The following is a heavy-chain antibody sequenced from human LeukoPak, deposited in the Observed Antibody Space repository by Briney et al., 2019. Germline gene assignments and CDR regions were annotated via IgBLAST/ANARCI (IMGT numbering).Heavy chain of an antibody. CDR2: VYYSGST. CDR1: GGSISSHF. V-gene: IGHV4-59*11. Sequence: SETLSLTCTVSGGSISSHFWSWIRQPPGKGLEWIGYVYYSGSTNYNPSLKSRVTISVDTSKNQFSLKLSSVTAADTAVYYCARAVGATIFNYYYNYYMDVWGKGTTVTVSS. J-gene: IGHJ6*03. CDR3: ARAVGATIFNYYYNYYMDV. D-gene: IGHD1-26*01.